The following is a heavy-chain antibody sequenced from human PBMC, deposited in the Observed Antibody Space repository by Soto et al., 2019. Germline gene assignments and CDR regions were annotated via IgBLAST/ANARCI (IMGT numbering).Heavy chain of an antibody. D-gene: IGHD1-26*01. CDR1: GFTFSNYV. J-gene: IGHJ4*02. CDR2: ISGNGSNK. Sequence: PGGSLRLSCAASGFTFSNYVMSWVRQAPGKGLEWVSVISGNGSNKYYADSVKGRFTISRDNSKNTLYLQMNSLRAEDTAVYYCAKDPREGEGYFDYWGQGTLVTVSS. V-gene: IGHV3-23*01. CDR3: AKDPREGEGYFDY.